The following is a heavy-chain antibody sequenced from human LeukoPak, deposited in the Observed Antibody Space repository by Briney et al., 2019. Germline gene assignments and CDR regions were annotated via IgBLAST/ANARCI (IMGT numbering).Heavy chain of an antibody. Sequence: GASVKVSCKASGGTFSSYAISWVRQAPGQGLEWMGRIIPILGITNYAQKFQGRVTITADKSTSTAYMELSSLRSEDTAVYYCASGDLGYSGALDYWGQGTLVTVSS. D-gene: IGHD5-12*01. J-gene: IGHJ4*02. CDR3: ASGDLGYSGALDY. V-gene: IGHV1-69*04. CDR2: IIPILGIT. CDR1: GGTFSSYA.